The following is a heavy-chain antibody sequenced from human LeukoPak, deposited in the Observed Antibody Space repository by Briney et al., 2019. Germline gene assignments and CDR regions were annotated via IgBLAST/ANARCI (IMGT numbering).Heavy chain of an antibody. D-gene: IGHD2-2*01. Sequence: GASVKVSCKASGYTFTSYGISWVRQAPGQGLEWMGWISAYNGNTNYAQKFRGRVTTTTDTSTSTAYMELRSLRSDATAVYYCARDERQYQMLVSYFDDWGQGTLVTVSS. CDR3: ARDERQYQMLVSYFDD. CDR2: ISAYNGNT. CDR1: GYTFTSYG. J-gene: IGHJ4*02. V-gene: IGHV1-18*01.